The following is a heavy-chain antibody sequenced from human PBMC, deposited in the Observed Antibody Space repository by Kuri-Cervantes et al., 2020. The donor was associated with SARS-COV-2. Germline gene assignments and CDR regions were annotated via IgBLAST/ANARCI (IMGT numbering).Heavy chain of an antibody. D-gene: IGHD3-22*01. CDR2: IYYSGST. CDR3: ARPRDSSGYEGWFDP. V-gene: IGHV4-39*01. Sequence: SETLSLTCTVSGGSISSSSYYWGWIRQPPGKGLEWIGSIYYSGSTYYNPSLKGRVTISVDTSKNQFSLKLSSVTAADTAVYYCARPRDSSGYEGWFDPWGQGTLVTVSS. J-gene: IGHJ5*02. CDR1: GGSISSSSYY.